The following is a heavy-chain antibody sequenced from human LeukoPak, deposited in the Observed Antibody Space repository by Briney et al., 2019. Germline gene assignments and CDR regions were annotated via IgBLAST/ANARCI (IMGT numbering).Heavy chain of an antibody. D-gene: IGHD2-2*01. CDR2: IRSKANSYAT. CDR3: TRHQDCSSTSCHIAGSYYYYMDV. CDR1: GFTFSGSA. V-gene: IGHV3-73*01. J-gene: IGHJ6*03. Sequence: GGSLRLSCAASGFTFSGSAMHWVRQASGKGLEWVGRIRSKANSYATAYAASVKGRFTISRDDSKNTAYLQMNSLKTEDTAVYYCTRHQDCSSTSCHIAGSYYYYMDVWGKGTTVTVSS.